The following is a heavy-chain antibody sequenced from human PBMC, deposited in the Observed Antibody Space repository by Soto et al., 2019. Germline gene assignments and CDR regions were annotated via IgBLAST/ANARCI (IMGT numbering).Heavy chain of an antibody. CDR1: GYTFTRYS. V-gene: IGHV1-46*01. Sequence: QVPLVQSGAAVKKPGASVKVSCKASGYTFTRYSMHWVRQPPGQGLEWMGIITPRGGSPSYAQKFLRRFTMTRDTSTSKVYMSLSNLRSEDTAVYYGARDVAAAGTGQPDYWGQGNLVTLSS. D-gene: IGHD6-13*01. CDR2: ITPRGGSP. J-gene: IGHJ4*02. CDR3: ARDVAAAGTGQPDY.